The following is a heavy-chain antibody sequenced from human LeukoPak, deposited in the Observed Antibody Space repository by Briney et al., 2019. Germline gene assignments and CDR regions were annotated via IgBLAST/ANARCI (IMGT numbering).Heavy chain of an antibody. CDR2: INSDGSST. J-gene: IGHJ4*02. CDR3: AREGDGYNLGYFDY. CDR1: GFTFSSYW. D-gene: IGHD5-24*01. Sequence: SGGSLRLSCAASGFTFSSYWMHWVRQAPGKGLVWVSRINSDGSSTSYADSVKGRFTISRDNTKNTLYLQMNSLRAEDTAVYYCAREGDGYNLGYFDYWGQGTLVTVSS. V-gene: IGHV3-74*01.